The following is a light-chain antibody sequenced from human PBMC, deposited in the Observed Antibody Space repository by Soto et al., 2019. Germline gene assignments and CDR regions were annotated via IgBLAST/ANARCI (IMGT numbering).Light chain of an antibody. CDR3: QQYGSSPFT. Sequence: EIVLTQSPGTLSLSPGERATLSCRASQSVSSSNLAWYQQKPGQAPRLLIYGASSRATRIPDRFSGSGSGADFTLTISRLEPEDFAAYYCQQYGSSPFTFGPGTKVDIK. J-gene: IGKJ3*01. V-gene: IGKV3-20*01. CDR2: GAS. CDR1: QSVSSSN.